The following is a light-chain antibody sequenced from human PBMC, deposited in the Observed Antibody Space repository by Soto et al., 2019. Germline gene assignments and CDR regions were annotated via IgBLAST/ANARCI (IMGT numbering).Light chain of an antibody. CDR2: AAS. CDR3: LQDYNYSWA. CDR1: QDIGNA. Sequence: AIQMTQSPSSLSASVGDRVTITCRASQDIGNALAWYQQQPGEAPKLLIYAASSLHSEVPSRFSGSGSGTDFTLTISSLQPEDFATYYCLQDYNYSWAFGPGTKVE. V-gene: IGKV1-6*01. J-gene: IGKJ1*01.